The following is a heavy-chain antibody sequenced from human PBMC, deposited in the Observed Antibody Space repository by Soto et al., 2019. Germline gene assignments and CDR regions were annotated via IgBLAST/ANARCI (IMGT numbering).Heavy chain of an antibody. J-gene: IGHJ6*03. CDR1: GGSFSGYY. CDR3: ARRRSSGYNYYYYMDV. D-gene: IGHD6-19*01. Sequence: QVQLQQWGAGLLKPSETLSLTCAVYGGSFSGYYWSWIRQPPGKGLEWIGEINHSGSTNYNPSLKSRVTISVDTSKNQFSLKLSSVTAADTAVYYCARRRSSGYNYYYYMDVWGKGTTVTVSS. V-gene: IGHV4-34*01. CDR2: INHSGST.